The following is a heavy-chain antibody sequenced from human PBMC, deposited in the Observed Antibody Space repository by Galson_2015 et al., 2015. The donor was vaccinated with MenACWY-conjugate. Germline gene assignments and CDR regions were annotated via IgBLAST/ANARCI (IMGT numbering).Heavy chain of an antibody. V-gene: IGHV1-69*13. CDR2: IIPIFGTA. J-gene: IGHJ6*02. CDR1: GGTFSSYA. CDR3: ARKAVEGQWLPRSYGMDV. Sequence: SVKVSCKASGGTFSSYAISWVRQAPGQGLEWMGGIIPIFGTANYAQKFQGRVTITADESTSTAYMELSSLRSEDTAVYYCARKAVEGQWLPRSYGMDVWGQGTTVTVSS. D-gene: IGHD6-19*01.